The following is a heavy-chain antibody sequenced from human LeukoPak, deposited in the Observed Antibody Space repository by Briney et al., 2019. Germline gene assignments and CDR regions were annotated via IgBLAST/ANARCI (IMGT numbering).Heavy chain of an antibody. CDR3: ARPPYYYDSSGYQGVAFDI. Sequence: SETLSLTCTVSGGSISNYYWYWMRQPPGKGLEWIGEIYHSGSTNYNPSLKSRVTISVDKSKNQFSLKLSSVTAADTAVYYCARPPYYYDSSGYQGVAFDIWGQGTMVTVSS. V-gene: IGHV4-59*12. D-gene: IGHD3-22*01. CDR2: IYHSGST. J-gene: IGHJ3*02. CDR1: GGSISNYY.